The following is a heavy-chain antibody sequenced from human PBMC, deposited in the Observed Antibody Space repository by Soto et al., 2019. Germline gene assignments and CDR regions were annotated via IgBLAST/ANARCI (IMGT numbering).Heavy chain of an antibody. V-gene: IGHV4-61*08. CDR2: IYYSGST. Sequence: PSETLSLTCTVSCGSISSGDYYWSWIRQPPGKGLEWIGYIYYSGSTNYNPSLKSRVTISVDTSKNQFSLKLSSVTAADTAVYYCARDTSTGGGGMDVWGQGTTVTVSS. CDR3: ARDTSTGGGGMDV. D-gene: IGHD2-15*01. J-gene: IGHJ6*02. CDR1: CGSISSGDYY.